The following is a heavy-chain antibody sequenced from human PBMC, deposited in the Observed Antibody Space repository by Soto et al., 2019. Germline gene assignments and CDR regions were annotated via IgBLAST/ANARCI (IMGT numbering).Heavy chain of an antibody. J-gene: IGHJ4*02. CDR1: GFTFSSYA. CDR3: AKDRDAPVWQFSKYYFDY. Sequence: GGSLRLSCAASGFTFSSYAMSWVRQAPGKGLEWVSAISGSGGSTYYADSVKGRFTISRDNSKNTLYLQMNSLRAEDTAVYYCAKDRDAPVWQFSKYYFDYWGQGTLVTVSS. D-gene: IGHD3-16*01. V-gene: IGHV3-23*01. CDR2: ISGSGGST.